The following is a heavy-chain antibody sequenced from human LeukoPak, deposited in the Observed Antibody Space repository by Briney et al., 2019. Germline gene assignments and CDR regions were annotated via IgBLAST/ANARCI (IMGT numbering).Heavy chain of an antibody. CDR1: GGSISSSNW. D-gene: IGHD3-9*01. Sequence: SGTLSLTCAVSGGSISSSNWWSWVRQPPGKGLEWIGEIYHSGSTNYNPSLKSRVTISVDKSKNQFSLKLSSETAADTAVYYCARGSLLRYFDWGLIYYGMDVWGQGTTVTVSS. V-gene: IGHV4-4*02. CDR3: ARGSLLRYFDWGLIYYGMDV. J-gene: IGHJ6*02. CDR2: IYHSGST.